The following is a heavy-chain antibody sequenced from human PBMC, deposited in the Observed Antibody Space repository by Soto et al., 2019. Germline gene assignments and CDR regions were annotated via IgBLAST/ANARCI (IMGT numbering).Heavy chain of an antibody. J-gene: IGHJ4*02. Sequence: PGGSLRLSCAASRFTFSNFVMYWVRQAPGKGLEGVAVISAGGDSTYYADPVRGRFTVSRDNSKNTLYLQMNSLRAEDTAIYYCCSVRFDSWVQGTPLTVSS. V-gene: IGHV3-23*01. CDR1: RFTFSNFV. D-gene: IGHD3-10*02. CDR2: ISAGGDST. CDR3: CSVRFDS.